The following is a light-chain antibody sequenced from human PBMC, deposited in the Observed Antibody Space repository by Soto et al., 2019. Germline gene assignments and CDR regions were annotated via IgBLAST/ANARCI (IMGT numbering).Light chain of an antibody. V-gene: IGLV2-14*03. CDR1: SNDVGLYNY. CDR3: SSYTIGTTYV. J-gene: IGLJ1*01. Sequence: QSVLTQPASVSGSPGQSITISRTGTSNDVGLYNYVSWYQQHPGKAPKLMIYDVTERPSGVSNRFSGSKSGNTASLTISGLQAEDEGDYYCSSYTIGTTYVFGTGTKVTVL. CDR2: DVT.